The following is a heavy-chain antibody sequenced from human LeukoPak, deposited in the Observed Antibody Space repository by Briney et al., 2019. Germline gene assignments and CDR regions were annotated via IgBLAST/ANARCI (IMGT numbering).Heavy chain of an antibody. J-gene: IGHJ4*02. Sequence: GGSLRLSCAASGFTFSNYGMHWVRQAPGKGLEWVAVISYDGSNKYYADSVKGRFTISRDNSKNTLYLQMNSLRAGDTAVYYCARHRGKSSTAWGYWGQGTLVTVSS. CDR2: ISYDGSNK. CDR1: GFTFSNYG. CDR3: ARHRGKSSTAWGY. D-gene: IGHD4-23*01. V-gene: IGHV3-30*03.